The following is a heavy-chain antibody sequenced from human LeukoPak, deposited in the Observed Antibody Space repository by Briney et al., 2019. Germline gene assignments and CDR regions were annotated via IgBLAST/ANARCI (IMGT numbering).Heavy chain of an antibody. CDR2: ISGSGGST. Sequence: PGGSLRLSCAASGFTFSSYTMSWVRQAPGKGLEWVSAISGSGGSTYYADSVKGRFTVSRDNAKNTLYLQMNSLRAEDTAVYYCASETYYYGSGSYYKGQFWGQGTLVAVSS. J-gene: IGHJ4*02. CDR3: ASETYYYGSGSYYKGQF. V-gene: IGHV3-23*01. D-gene: IGHD3-10*01. CDR1: GFTFSSYT.